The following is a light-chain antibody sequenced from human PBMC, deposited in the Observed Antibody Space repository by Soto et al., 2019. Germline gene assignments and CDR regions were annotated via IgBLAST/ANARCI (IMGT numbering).Light chain of an antibody. CDR3: SSYTSITTPYV. CDR1: TSDVGSSNY. J-gene: IGLJ1*01. V-gene: IGLV2-14*01. Sequence: QSALTQPASVSGSPGQSITISCTGSTSDVGSSNYVSWYQQHPGKAPKLILYEVSHRPSGVSDRFSGSKSGNTASLTVSWLQAEDEADYYCSSYTSITTPYVFGAGTKLTVL. CDR2: EVS.